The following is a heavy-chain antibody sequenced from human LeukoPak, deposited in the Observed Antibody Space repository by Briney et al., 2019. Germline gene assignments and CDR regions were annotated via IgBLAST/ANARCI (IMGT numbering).Heavy chain of an antibody. Sequence: ASVKVSCKASGYTFTDYYIHWVRQAPGQGHEWMAWINPNSGGTYYAQNFHDRITLTSDTSISTAYMELSRLRSDDTAIYYCARANALYCSSTSCLFDYWGQGTLVTVSS. J-gene: IGHJ4*02. CDR3: ARANALYCSSTSCLFDY. V-gene: IGHV1-2*02. CDR2: INPNSGGT. D-gene: IGHD2-2*01. CDR1: GYTFTDYY.